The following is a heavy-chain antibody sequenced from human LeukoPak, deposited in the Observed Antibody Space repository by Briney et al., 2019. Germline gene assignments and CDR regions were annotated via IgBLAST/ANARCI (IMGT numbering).Heavy chain of an antibody. Sequence: PSETLSLTCAVSGYSISSGYYWGWIRQPPGKGLEWIGSIYHSGSTYYNPSLKSRVTISVDTSKNQFSLKLSSVTAADTAVYYCARGKYYDSSGYRNYPYYFDYWGQGTLVTVSS. CDR2: IYHSGST. CDR1: GYSISSGYY. CDR3: ARGKYYDSSGYRNYPYYFDY. V-gene: IGHV4-38-2*01. D-gene: IGHD3-22*01. J-gene: IGHJ4*02.